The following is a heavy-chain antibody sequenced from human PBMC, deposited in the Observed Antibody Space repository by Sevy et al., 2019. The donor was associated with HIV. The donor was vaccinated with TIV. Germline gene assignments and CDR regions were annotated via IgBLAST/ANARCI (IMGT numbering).Heavy chain of an antibody. Sequence: GGSLRLSCAASGFTFSSYAMSWVRQAPGKGLEWVSAISGSGGSTYYADSVKGRFTISRDNSKNTLYQQMNSLRAEDTAVYYCAKDRESDSSGYYEVSVFDYWGQGTLVTVSS. D-gene: IGHD3-22*01. CDR2: ISGSGGST. V-gene: IGHV3-23*01. CDR3: AKDRESDSSGYYEVSVFDY. CDR1: GFTFSSYA. J-gene: IGHJ4*02.